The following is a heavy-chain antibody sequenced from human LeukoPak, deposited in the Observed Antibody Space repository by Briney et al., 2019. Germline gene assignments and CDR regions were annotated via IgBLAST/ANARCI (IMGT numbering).Heavy chain of an antibody. D-gene: IGHD2-15*01. Sequence: ASVKVSCTASGYTFTNYDINWVQRATGQGLEWMGWMNPNSGNTGYAQKFQGRVTMTRSTSISTAYMELSSLTSEDTAVYYCARVSLGYCSGGTCYFQDHWGQGTLVTVSS. CDR3: ARVSLGYCSGGTCYFQDH. CDR2: MNPNSGNT. J-gene: IGHJ4*02. CDR1: GYTFTNYD. V-gene: IGHV1-8*01.